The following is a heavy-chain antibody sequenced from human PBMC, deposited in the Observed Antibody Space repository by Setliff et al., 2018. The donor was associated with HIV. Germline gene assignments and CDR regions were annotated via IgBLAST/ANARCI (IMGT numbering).Heavy chain of an antibody. CDR1: GYTFSSYD. CDR3: ARARRDSYDRGRRNHYYIDV. CDR2: MNPNSGNT. D-gene: IGHD3-22*01. J-gene: IGHJ6*03. Sequence: ASVKVSCKAPGYTFSSYDINWVRQATGQGLEWMEWMNPNSGNTGYAQKFQGRVTMTRDTSISTAYMELNNLKFEDTAVYYCARARRDSYDRGRRNHYYIDVWGKGTTVTVSS. V-gene: IGHV1-8*02.